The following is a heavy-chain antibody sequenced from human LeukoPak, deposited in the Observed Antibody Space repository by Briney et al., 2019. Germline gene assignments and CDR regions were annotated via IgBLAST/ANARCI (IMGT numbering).Heavy chain of an antibody. CDR2: TYYRSKWYN. J-gene: IGHJ4*02. Sequence: SQTPSLTCAISGDSVSSNSAAWNWIRQSPSSGLEWLGRTYYRSKWYNEYAVSVKSRITINPDTSKNQFSLQPNSVTPEDTAVYYCAREGGGAMGYWGQGTLVTVSS. CDR1: GDSVSSNSAA. V-gene: IGHV6-1*01. CDR3: AREGGGAMGY. D-gene: IGHD3-16*01.